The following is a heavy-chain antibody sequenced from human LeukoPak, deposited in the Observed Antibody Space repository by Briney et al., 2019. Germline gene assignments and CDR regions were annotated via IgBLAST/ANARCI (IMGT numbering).Heavy chain of an antibody. CDR3: ARLESTGYYYVYF. CDR1: GYSFTNYW. CDR2: IYPGDSEA. J-gene: IGHJ4*02. D-gene: IGHD3-22*01. Sequence: GESLKISCKGSGYSFTNYWIGWVRQMPGKGLGWMGIIYPGDSEARYSPSFQGQVTISADKSISTAYLQWSSLKASDSAMYYCARLESTGYYYVYFWGQGTLVTVSS. V-gene: IGHV5-51*01.